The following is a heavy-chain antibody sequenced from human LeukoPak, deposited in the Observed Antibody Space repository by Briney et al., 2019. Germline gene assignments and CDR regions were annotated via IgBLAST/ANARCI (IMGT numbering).Heavy chain of an antibody. CDR2: IIPIFGTA. V-gene: IGHV1-69*13. CDR3: ARAEGNYYDSNGPGRY. D-gene: IGHD3-22*01. CDR1: GGTFSSYA. Sequence: ASVKVSCKASGGTFSSYAISWVRQAPGQGLEWMGGIIPIFGTANYAQKFQGRVTITADESTSTAYMELSSLRSEDTAVYYCARAEGNYYDSNGPGRYWGQGTLVTVSS. J-gene: IGHJ4*02.